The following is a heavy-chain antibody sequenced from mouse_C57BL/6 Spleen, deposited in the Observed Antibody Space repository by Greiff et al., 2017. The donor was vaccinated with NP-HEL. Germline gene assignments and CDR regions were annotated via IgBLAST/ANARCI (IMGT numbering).Heavy chain of an antibody. CDR1: GYTFTDYN. CDR3: NYVYWYFDV. D-gene: IGHD1-1*01. V-gene: IGHV1-22*01. CDR2: INPNNGGT. Sequence: EVQLQQSGPELVKPGASVKMSCKASGYTFTDYNMHWVKQSHGKSLEWIGYINPNNGGTSYNQKFKGKATLTVNKSSSTAYMERRSLTSEDSAVYYCNYVYWYFDVWGTGTTVTVSS. J-gene: IGHJ1*03.